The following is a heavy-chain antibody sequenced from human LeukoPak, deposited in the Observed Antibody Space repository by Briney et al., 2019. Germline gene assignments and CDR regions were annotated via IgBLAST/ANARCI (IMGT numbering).Heavy chain of an antibody. CDR2: ISRSGTT. J-gene: IGHJ1*01. CDR3: ASYCSSSSCYGYFQH. CDR1: AASVSSGDYY. D-gene: IGHD2-2*01. V-gene: IGHV4-30-4*01. Sequence: SETLSLTCTVSAASVSSGDYYWSWIRQSPVKALEWVGYISRSGTTHYNPSLKSRTTLSVDTSKNQFTLHLSSVTAADTAIYYCASYCSSSSCYGYFQHWGQGALVTAS.